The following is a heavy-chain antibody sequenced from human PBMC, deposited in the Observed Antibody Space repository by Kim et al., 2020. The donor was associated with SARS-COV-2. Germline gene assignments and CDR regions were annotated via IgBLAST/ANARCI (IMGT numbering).Heavy chain of an antibody. V-gene: IGHV3-9*01. J-gene: IGHJ4*02. CDR1: GFTFDDYA. CDR2: ISWNSGSI. CDR3: AKDTSSSWRGRYYFDY. D-gene: IGHD6-13*01. Sequence: GGSLRLSCAASGFTFDDYAMHWVRQAPGKGPEWVSGISWNSGSIGYADSVKGRFTISRDNAKNSLYLQMNSLRAEDTALYYCAKDTSSSWRGRYYFDYWGQGTLVTVSS.